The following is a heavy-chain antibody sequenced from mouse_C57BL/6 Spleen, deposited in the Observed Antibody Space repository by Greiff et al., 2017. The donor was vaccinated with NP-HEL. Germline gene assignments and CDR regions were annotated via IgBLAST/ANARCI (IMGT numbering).Heavy chain of an antibody. D-gene: IGHD4-1*01. Sequence: VQLQQPGAELVKPGASVKLSCKASGYTFTSYWMHWVKQRPGQGLEWIGMIHPNSGSTNYNEKFKSKATLTVDKSSSTAYMQLSSLTSEDSAVYYCARSWGGTYYFDYWGQGTTLTVSS. CDR1: GYTFTSYW. CDR3: ARSWGGTYYFDY. CDR2: IHPNSGST. V-gene: IGHV1-64*01. J-gene: IGHJ2*01.